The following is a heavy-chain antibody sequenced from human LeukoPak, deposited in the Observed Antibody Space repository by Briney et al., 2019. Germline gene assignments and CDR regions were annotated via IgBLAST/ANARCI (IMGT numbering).Heavy chain of an antibody. Sequence: GGSLRLSCAVSGFSVINNYMSWVRQAPGKGLEWVANIKQDGSEKYYVDSVKGRFTISRDNAKNSLYLQMNSLRAEDTAVYYCARDLGDYYGSGSSFDYWGQGTLVTVSS. CDR1: GFSVINNY. V-gene: IGHV3-7*01. CDR2: IKQDGSEK. D-gene: IGHD3-10*01. J-gene: IGHJ4*02. CDR3: ARDLGDYYGSGSSFDY.